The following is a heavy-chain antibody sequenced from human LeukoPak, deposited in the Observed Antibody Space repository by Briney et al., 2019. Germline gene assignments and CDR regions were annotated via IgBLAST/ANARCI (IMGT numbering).Heavy chain of an antibody. J-gene: IGHJ4*02. CDR3: ATEPYLYYYDSSGYLDY. CDR2: INSDGSST. V-gene: IGHV3-74*01. CDR1: GFTFSSYW. Sequence: GGSLRLSCAASGFTFSSYWMHWVRQAPGEGLVWVSRINSDGSSTSYADSVKGRFTISRDNAKNTLYLQMNSLRAEDTAVYYCATEPYLYYYDSSGYLDYWGQGTLVTVSS. D-gene: IGHD3-22*01.